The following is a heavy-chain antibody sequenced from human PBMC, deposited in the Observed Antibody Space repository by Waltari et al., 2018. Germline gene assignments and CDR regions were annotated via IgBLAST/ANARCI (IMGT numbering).Heavy chain of an antibody. CDR2: INPRSGGK. CDR3: ALSGYCRGHTCEHDAFDL. CDR1: GYRFIDYY. D-gene: IGHD2-15*01. J-gene: IGHJ3*01. Sequence: QVQLAQSGAEVKKPGASVRLSCKASGYRFIDYYIHWVRQAPGQGPEWMGWINPRSGGKDSAQTFQGRVTMNMDTSITTVYMEMSGLRSDDSDVYYCALSGYCRGHTCEHDAFDLWGQGTLVFVSS. V-gene: IGHV1-2*02.